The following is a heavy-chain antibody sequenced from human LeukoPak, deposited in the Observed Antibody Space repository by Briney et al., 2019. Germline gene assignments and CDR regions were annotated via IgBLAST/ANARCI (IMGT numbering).Heavy chain of an antibody. V-gene: IGHV3-30*18. D-gene: IGHD3-10*01. CDR2: ISYDGSNK. CDR3: AKTARSYGSGSYSSFDC. J-gene: IGHJ4*02. Sequence: GRSLRLSCAASGFTFSSYGMHWVRQAPGKGLEWVAVISYDGSNKYYADSVKGRFTISGDNSKNTLYLQMNSLRAEDTAVYYCAKTARSYGSGSYSSFDCWGQGTLVTVSS. CDR1: GFTFSSYG.